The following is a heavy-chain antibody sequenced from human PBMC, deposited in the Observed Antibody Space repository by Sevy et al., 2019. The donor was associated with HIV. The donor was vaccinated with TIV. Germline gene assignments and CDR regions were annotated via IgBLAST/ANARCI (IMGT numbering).Heavy chain of an antibody. J-gene: IGHJ6*03. CDR3: ARESVVATIGAYYYYYYMDV. Sequence: ASVKVSCKASGYTFTSYGISWVRQAPGQGLEWMGWISAYNGNTNYAQKFQGRVTMTTDTSTSTAYMELRSLRSDDTAVYYCARESVVATIGAYYYYYYMDVWGKGTTVTVSS. CDR2: ISAYNGNT. D-gene: IGHD5-12*01. V-gene: IGHV1-18*04. CDR1: GYTFTSYG.